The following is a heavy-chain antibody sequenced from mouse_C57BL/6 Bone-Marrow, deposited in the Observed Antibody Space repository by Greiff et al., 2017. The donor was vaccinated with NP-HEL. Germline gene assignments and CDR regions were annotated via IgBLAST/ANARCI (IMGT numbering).Heavy chain of an antibody. CDR1: GFTFSDYG. CDR2: ISSGSSTI. Sequence: EVKLMESGGGLVKPGGSLKLSCAASGFTFSDYGMHWVRQAPEKGLEWVAYISSGSSTIYYADTVKGRFTISRDNAKNTLFLQMTSLRSEDTAMYYCARSRFAYWGQGTLVTVSA. J-gene: IGHJ3*01. V-gene: IGHV5-17*01. CDR3: ARSRFAY.